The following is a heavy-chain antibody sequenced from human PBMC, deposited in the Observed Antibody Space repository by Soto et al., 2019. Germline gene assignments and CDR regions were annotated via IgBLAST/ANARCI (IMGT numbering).Heavy chain of an antibody. V-gene: IGHV3-23*01. CDR2: ISNSFSDGNT. CDR3: AKVFSPEGGNYFDY. Sequence: PGGSLRLSCAASGFRFSNYAMNWVRQAPGRGLEWVSAISNSFSDGNTHYADSVKGRFTISRHNDKNTVFLEMNGLRAEDTAVYYCAKVFSPEGGNYFDYWGQETLVTVSS. J-gene: IGHJ4*02. CDR1: GFRFSNYA.